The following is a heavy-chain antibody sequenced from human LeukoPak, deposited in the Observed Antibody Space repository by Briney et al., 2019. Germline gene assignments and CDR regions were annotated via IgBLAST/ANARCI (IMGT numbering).Heavy chain of an antibody. CDR2: INPNSGGT. CDR1: GYTFTGYY. D-gene: IGHD6-13*01. J-gene: IGHJ4*02. Sequence: ASVKVSCKASGYTFTGYYMHWVRQAPGQGLEWMGWINPNSGGTNYAQKFQGRVTMTRDTSISTAYMELSRLRSDDTAAYYCAAWKIAAAGTTYFDYWGQGTLVTVSS. V-gene: IGHV1-2*02. CDR3: AAWKIAAAGTTYFDY.